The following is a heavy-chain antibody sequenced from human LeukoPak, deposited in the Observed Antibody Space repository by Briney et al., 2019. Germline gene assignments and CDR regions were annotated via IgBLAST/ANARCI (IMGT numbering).Heavy chain of an antibody. CDR1: GGSISSYY. Sequence: SETLSLTCTVSGGSISSYYWSWIRQPPGKGLEWIGYIYYSGSTNYNPSLKSRVTISVDTSKNQFSLKLSSVTAADTAVYYCARDGSSGSPYYFDYWGQETLVTVSS. D-gene: IGHD3-22*01. V-gene: IGHV4-59*01. J-gene: IGHJ4*02. CDR2: IYYSGST. CDR3: ARDGSSGSPYYFDY.